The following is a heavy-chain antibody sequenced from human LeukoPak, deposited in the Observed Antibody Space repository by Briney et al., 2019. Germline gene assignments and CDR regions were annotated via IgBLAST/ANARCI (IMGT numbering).Heavy chain of an antibody. CDR2: ISGSGGST. V-gene: IGHV3-23*01. D-gene: IGHD3-22*01. J-gene: IGHJ2*01. Sequence: GGSLRLSCAASGFTFSSYAMSWVRQAPGKGLEWVSAISGSGGSTYYADSVKGRFTISRDNSKNTLYLQMNSLRAEDTAVYYCARDINYYDSSGPPRWYFDLWGRGTLVTVSS. CDR3: ARDINYYDSSGPPRWYFDL. CDR1: GFTFSSYA.